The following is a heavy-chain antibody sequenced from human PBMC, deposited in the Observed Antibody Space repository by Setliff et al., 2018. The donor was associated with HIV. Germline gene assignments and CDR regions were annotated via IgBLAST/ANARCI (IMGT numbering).Heavy chain of an antibody. D-gene: IGHD3-9*01. CDR1: GFTFSNAW. J-gene: IGHJ4*02. CDR3: TTESVFLDYFFDY. Sequence: LSCAASGFTFSNAWMNWVRQAPGKGLEWVGRIRSKVDGGAADYAAPVKGRFTISRDDSKNTLYLQMSSLKTEDTAVYYCTTESVFLDYFFDYWGQGTLVTVSS. CDR2: IRSKVDGGAA. V-gene: IGHV3-15*05.